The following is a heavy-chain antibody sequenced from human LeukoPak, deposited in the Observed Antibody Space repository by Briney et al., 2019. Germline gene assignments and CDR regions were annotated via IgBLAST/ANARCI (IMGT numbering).Heavy chain of an antibody. CDR1: GFTFDDYA. D-gene: IGHD2-8*01. CDR3: AKDGHPYATEDAFDI. V-gene: IGHV3-9*01. Sequence: PGRSLRLSCAASGFTFDDYAMRWVRHAPGKGLEWVSGITWNSGNICYADSVKGRFTISRDNSKNTLYLQMNSLRAEDTAVYYCAKDGHPYATEDAFDIRGQGTMVTVSS. CDR2: ITWNSGNI. J-gene: IGHJ3*02.